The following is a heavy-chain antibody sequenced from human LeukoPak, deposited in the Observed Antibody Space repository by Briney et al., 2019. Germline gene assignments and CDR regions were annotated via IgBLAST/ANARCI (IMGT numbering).Heavy chain of an antibody. V-gene: IGHV3-23*01. CDR1: GFTFSSYA. CDR2: IRGSGGST. J-gene: IGHJ3*02. Sequence: GGSLRLSRAASGFTFSSYAMSWVRQAPGKGLEWVSAIRGSGGSTYYADSVRGRFTISRDNSKNTLYVHMNSLRAEDTAIYYCAKDLVDYGNDGPGAFHIWGQGTMVTVSS. D-gene: IGHD4-11*01. CDR3: AKDLVDYGNDGPGAFHI.